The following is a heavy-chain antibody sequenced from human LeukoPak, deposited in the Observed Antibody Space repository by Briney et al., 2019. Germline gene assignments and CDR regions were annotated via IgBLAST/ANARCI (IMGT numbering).Heavy chain of an antibody. Sequence: GGSLRLSCAASGLTFSDHDMSWIRQAPGKGLEWVSYISSSGSTIYYAASVKGRFTISRESDNYSLYLQMNPLRAEDTAVYYCARGHSTSGSAFDIWGQGTMVTVSS. J-gene: IGHJ3*02. V-gene: IGHV3-11*01. CDR1: GLTFSDHD. CDR3: ARGHSTSGSAFDI. CDR2: ISSSGSTI. D-gene: IGHD6-13*01.